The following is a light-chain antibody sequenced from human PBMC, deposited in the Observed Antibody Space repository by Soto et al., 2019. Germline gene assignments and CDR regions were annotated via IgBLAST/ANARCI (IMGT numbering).Light chain of an antibody. J-gene: IGKJ2*01. CDR3: QQYGSSPMYT. CDR1: QSVSSSY. V-gene: IGKV3-20*01. Sequence: EIVLTQSPGTLSLSPGERATLSCRASQSVSSSYLAWYQQKPGQAPRLLIYGASSRATVIPDRFSGSGSGTDFTLTISRLEPEDFAVYYCQQYGSSPMYTFGPGTKLEIK. CDR2: GAS.